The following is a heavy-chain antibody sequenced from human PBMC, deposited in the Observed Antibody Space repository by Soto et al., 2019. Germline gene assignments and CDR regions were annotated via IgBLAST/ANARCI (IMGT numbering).Heavy chain of an antibody. CDR1: GFTFSSYS. J-gene: IGHJ4*02. CDR3: GRDPGRIAAVPYYFDY. V-gene: IGHV3-48*02. D-gene: IGHD6-13*01. Sequence: EVQLVESGGGLVQPGGSLRLSCAASGFTFSSYSMNWVRQAPGKGLEWVSYISSSSSTIYYADSVKGRFTISRDNAKNSQYLQMNSLRDEDTAVYYCGRDPGRIAAVPYYFDYWGQGTLVTVSS. CDR2: ISSSSSTI.